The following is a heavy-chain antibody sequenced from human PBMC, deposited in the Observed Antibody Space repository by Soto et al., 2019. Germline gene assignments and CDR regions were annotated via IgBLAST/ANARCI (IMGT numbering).Heavy chain of an antibody. CDR3: ARVCSGGTCLDY. Sequence: PSETLSLTCTVSGASISSSSYYWGWIRQPPGKGLEWIGSISYSGSTYYNPSLKSRVTISVDMSKNQFSLKLSSVTAADTAVYYCARVCSGGTCLDYWGQGTLVTVSS. D-gene: IGHD2-15*01. CDR1: GASISSSSYY. J-gene: IGHJ4*02. CDR2: ISYSGST. V-gene: IGHV4-39*01.